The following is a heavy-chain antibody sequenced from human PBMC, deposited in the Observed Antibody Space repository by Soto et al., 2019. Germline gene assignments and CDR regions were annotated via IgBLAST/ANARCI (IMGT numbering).Heavy chain of an antibody. CDR2: INAGNGNT. D-gene: IGHD6-19*01. J-gene: IGHJ4*02. Sequence: EASVKVSCKASGYTFTSYAMHWVRQAPGQRLEWMGWINAGNGNTKYSQKFQGRVTITRDTSASTAYMELSSLRSEDTAVYYCAKVGYSSKVYLGYYFDYWGQGTLVTVSS. CDR3: AKVGYSSKVYLGYYFDY. CDR1: GYTFTSYA. V-gene: IGHV1-3*01.